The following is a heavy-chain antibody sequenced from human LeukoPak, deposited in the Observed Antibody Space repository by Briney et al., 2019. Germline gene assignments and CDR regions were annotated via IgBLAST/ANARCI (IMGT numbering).Heavy chain of an antibody. Sequence: PGGSLRLSCAASGFTFRSYWMRWVRQAPGKGLEWVANIKQDGSEKNYVDSVKGRFTISRDNAKNSPYLQMNSLRAEDTAVYYCASGLELDYWGQGTLVTVSS. CDR3: ASGLELDY. V-gene: IGHV3-7*03. CDR1: GFTFRSYW. CDR2: IKQDGSEK. J-gene: IGHJ4*02.